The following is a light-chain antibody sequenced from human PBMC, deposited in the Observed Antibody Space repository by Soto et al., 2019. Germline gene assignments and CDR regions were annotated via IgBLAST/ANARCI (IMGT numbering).Light chain of an antibody. CDR1: QTVSSTY. J-gene: IGKJ5*01. CDR3: QQFGSSPIT. Sequence: EIVFTQSPGTLSLSPGERATLSCRTSQTVSSTYFAWYQQRPGQAPRLLFSDASTRATGIPDRFSCSGSGRDFTLTISRLEPEDSALYYCQQFGSSPITFGQGTRLEIK. V-gene: IGKV3-20*01. CDR2: DAS.